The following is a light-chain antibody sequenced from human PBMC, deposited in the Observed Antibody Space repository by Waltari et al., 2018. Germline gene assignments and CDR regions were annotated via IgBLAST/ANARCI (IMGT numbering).Light chain of an antibody. J-gene: IGLJ2*01. CDR3: GSYAGSGTVV. CDR1: SSDVGSYNL. V-gene: IGLV2-23*02. Sequence: QSALTQPASVSGSPGQSITISCTGTSSDVGSYNLVSWYQQNPGKAPKFMVYEVSKRPSGVSTRFSASKSGNTASLTISGLQAEDEADYYCGSYAGSGTVVFGGGTKLTVL. CDR2: EVS.